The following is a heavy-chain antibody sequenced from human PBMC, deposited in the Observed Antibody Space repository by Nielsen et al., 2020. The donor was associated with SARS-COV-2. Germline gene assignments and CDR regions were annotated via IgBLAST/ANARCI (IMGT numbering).Heavy chain of an antibody. CDR1: GGTFSSYA. J-gene: IGHJ4*02. D-gene: IGHD3-10*01. CDR2: IIPIFGTA. CDR3: AMWFGELPFDY. Sequence: SVKVSCKASGGTFSSYAISWVRQAPGQGLEWMGGIIPIFGTANYAQKFQGRATITADESTSTAYMELSSLRSEDTAVYYCAMWFGELPFDYWGQGTLVTVSS. V-gene: IGHV1-69*13.